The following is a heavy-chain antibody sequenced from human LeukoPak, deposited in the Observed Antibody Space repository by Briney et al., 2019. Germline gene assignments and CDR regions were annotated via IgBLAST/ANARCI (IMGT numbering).Heavy chain of an antibody. CDR2: IYYSGST. CDR3: AVKVIAAAGADAFDI. D-gene: IGHD6-13*01. V-gene: IGHV4-59*12. J-gene: IGHJ3*02. Sequence: SETLSLTCTVSGGSISSYYWSWIRQPPGKGLEWIGYIYYSGSTNYNPSLKSRVTMSVDTSKNQFSLKLSSVTAADTAVYYCAVKVIAAAGADAFDIWGQGTMVTVSS. CDR1: GGSISSYY.